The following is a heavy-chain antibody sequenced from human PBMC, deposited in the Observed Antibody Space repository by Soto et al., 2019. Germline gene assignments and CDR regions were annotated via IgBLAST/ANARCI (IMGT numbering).Heavy chain of an antibody. Sequence: QVQLVQSGAEVKKPGSSVKVSCKASGGTFSSYAISWVRQAPGQGLEWMGGIIPIFGTANYAQKFQGRVTITADESTSTADMELRSLGSEDTAVYYCARVRITFEGVITYNWFDPWGQGTLVTVSS. D-gene: IGHD3-16*02. J-gene: IGHJ5*02. V-gene: IGHV1-69*01. CDR3: ARVRITFEGVITYNWFDP. CDR1: GGTFSSYA. CDR2: IIPIFGTA.